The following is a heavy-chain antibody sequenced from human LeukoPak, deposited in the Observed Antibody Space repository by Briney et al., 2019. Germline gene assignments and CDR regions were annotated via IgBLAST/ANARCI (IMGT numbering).Heavy chain of an antibody. J-gene: IGHJ4*02. Sequence: QPSETLSPTCTVSGGSISSGSYYWGWIRQPPGRGLEWIASMSYSGSTYYNPSLKSRVTISVDTSKNQFSLKLSSVTAADTAVYYCAREPIIGGYPYFDYWGQGTLVTVSS. V-gene: IGHV4-39*07. CDR1: GGSISSGSYY. D-gene: IGHD3-16*02. CDR3: AREPIIGGYPYFDY. CDR2: MSYSGST.